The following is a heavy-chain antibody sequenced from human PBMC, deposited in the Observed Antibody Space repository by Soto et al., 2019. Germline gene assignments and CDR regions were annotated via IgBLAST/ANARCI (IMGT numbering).Heavy chain of an antibody. J-gene: IGHJ4*02. D-gene: IGHD2-2*01. CDR1: GFTFSTYA. CDR3: AKASNSWYQVFDY. Sequence: EVQLLESGGGLVQPGGSLRLSCATSGFTFSTYALNWVRQAPGKGREWVSVVSGSGDITYYADSVKGRFTISRDNSKNTLYLQMNSLRGEDTAVYYCAKASNSWYQVFDYWGQGALGTVSS. V-gene: IGHV3-23*01. CDR2: VSGSGDIT.